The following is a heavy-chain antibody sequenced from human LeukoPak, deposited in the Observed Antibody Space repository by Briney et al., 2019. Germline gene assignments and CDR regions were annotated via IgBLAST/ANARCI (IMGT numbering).Heavy chain of an antibody. CDR1: GFTFSTYW. D-gene: IGHD4-17*01. Sequence: GGSLRLSCAASGFTFSTYWMSWVCQAPGKGLEWVANIKQDGSEKYYVDSVKGRFTISRDNAKNSLYLQMNSLRAEDTAVYYCARETRTDYGDYFDYWGQGTLVTVSS. CDR2: IKQDGSEK. V-gene: IGHV3-7*01. CDR3: ARETRTDYGDYFDY. J-gene: IGHJ4*02.